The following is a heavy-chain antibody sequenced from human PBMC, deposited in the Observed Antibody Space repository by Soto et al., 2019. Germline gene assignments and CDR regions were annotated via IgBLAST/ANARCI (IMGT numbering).Heavy chain of an antibody. D-gene: IGHD3-3*01. V-gene: IGHV1-3*01. CDR3: VRGIYDLGSGYYAV. CDR2: INAGNANT. J-gene: IGHJ6*02. CDR1: GYTFTSDA. Sequence: ASVKVSCKASGYTFTSDARYLVRQATRERLEWIGWINAGNANTKYSQNFLGRVTIHRNTSASTAYMELSSLKSEDRAVYYCVRGIYDLGSGYYAVWGQGTTVTVSS.